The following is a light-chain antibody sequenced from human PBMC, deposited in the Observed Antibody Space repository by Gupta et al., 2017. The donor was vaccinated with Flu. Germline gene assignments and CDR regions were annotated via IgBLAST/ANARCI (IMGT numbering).Light chain of an antibody. CDR1: QGISTY. Sequence: DIQLTQSPYFVSASVGDRVTITCRASQGISTYLAWYQQKPGKVPKLLIFAASTLQSGVPPMFSGSGSGTEFILTISSLQPEDFASYYCQQLNGHPYNFGQGTKLEI. CDR2: AAS. V-gene: IGKV1-9*01. J-gene: IGKJ2*01. CDR3: QQLNGHPYN.